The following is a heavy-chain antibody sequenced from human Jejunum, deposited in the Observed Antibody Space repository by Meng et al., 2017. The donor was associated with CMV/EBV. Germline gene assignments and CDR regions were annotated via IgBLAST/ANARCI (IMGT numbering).Heavy chain of an antibody. Sequence: QVALVWCGGGGVQRGGGLRLCCVTYGISFSNSGMHWVRQAPGKGLEWVVFIRNDGSEIYYVDSVKGRFTISRDNSKNTVYLQMDSLRVEDTGIYYCVKDKGRTALDYWGQGSLVTVSS. CDR3: VKDKGRTALDY. CDR2: IRNDGSEI. D-gene: IGHD3-10*01. V-gene: IGHV3-30*02. CDR1: GISFSNSG. J-gene: IGHJ4*02.